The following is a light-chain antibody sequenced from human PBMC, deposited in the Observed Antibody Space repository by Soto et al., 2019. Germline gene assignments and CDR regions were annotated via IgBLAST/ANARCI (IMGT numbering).Light chain of an antibody. Sequence: QAVVTQEPSFSESPGRTVTLTCGLSSGSVSTSYYPSWYQQTPGQAPRTLIYNTNTRSSGVPDRFSGSILGNKAALTITGAQADDESDYYCVLYMGSGVWVFGGGTKLTVL. V-gene: IGLV8-61*01. J-gene: IGLJ3*02. CDR3: VLYMGSGVWV. CDR1: SGSVSTSYY. CDR2: NTN.